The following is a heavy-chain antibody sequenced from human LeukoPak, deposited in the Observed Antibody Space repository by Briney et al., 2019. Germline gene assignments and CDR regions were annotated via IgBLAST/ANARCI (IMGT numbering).Heavy chain of an antibody. CDR2: IYTSGST. V-gene: IGHV4-61*02. J-gene: IGHJ5*02. CDR3: ARLRGSGYLAVRWFDP. CDR1: GGSISSGSYY. D-gene: IGHD3-3*01. Sequence: PSETLSLTCTVSGGSISSGSYYWSWIRQPAGKGLEWIGRIYTSGSTNYNPSLKSRVTISVDTSKNQFSLKLSSVTAADTAVYYCARLRGSGYLAVRWFDPWGQGTLVTVSS.